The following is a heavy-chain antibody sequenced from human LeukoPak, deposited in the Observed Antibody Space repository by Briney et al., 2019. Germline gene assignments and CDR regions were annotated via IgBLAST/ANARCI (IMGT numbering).Heavy chain of an antibody. D-gene: IGHD1-26*01. V-gene: IGHV4-59*01. J-gene: IGHJ6*02. Sequence: SETLSLTCSVSDGPINSYYWNWIRRPPGKGLEWIGYIYYNGNTNYSPSLKSRVTMSVDTSKNLFSLKVSSVTAADTAVYYCARGRSNYYGMDVWGQGTTVTVSS. CDR1: DGPINSYY. CDR3: ARGRSNYYGMDV. CDR2: IYYNGNT.